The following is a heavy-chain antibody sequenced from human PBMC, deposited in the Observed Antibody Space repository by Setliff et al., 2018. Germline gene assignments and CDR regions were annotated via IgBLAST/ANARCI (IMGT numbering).Heavy chain of an antibody. CDR1: GGSISSYY. V-gene: IGHV4-59*01. J-gene: IGHJ4*02. Sequence: PSETLSLTCTVSGGSISSYYWSWIRQPPGKGLEWIGYIYYSGSTNYNPSLKSRVTIAVDTSKNQFSLKLSSVTAADTAVYYCARAHPSRMIVVVRAYYYFDYWGQGTLVTVSS. CDR3: ARAHPSRMIVVVRAYYYFDY. D-gene: IGHD3-22*01. CDR2: IYYSGST.